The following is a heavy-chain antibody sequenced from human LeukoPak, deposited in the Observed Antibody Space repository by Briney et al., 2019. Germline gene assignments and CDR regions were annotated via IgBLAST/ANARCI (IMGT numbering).Heavy chain of an antibody. V-gene: IGHV1-2*02. CDR1: GYTFTGYY. CDR2: INPNSGDT. CDR3: ARDNVDIVAPRSDAFDI. J-gene: IGHJ3*02. D-gene: IGHD5-12*01. Sequence: GASVKVSCKASGYTFTGYYMHWVRQAPGQGLEHMGWINPNSGDTNYAQKFQGRVTMTRDTSISTAYMGLSRLRSDDTAVYYCARDNVDIVAPRSDAFDIWGQGTMVTVSS.